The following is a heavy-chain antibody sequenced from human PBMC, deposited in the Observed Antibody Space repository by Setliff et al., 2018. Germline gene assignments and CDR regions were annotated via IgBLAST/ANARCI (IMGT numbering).Heavy chain of an antibody. J-gene: IGHJ6*02. CDR1: GITFINAW. CDR2: ISGSGDST. Sequence: LSLSCSVSGITFINAWMTWVRQAPGKGLEWVSAISGSGDSTFYADSVKGRFTISRDNSKNTLYLQMNSLTAEDTAVYYCANGMFYDFWSNYPYYFGMDVWGQGTTVTVSS. D-gene: IGHD3-3*01. V-gene: IGHV3-23*01. CDR3: ANGMFYDFWSNYPYYFGMDV.